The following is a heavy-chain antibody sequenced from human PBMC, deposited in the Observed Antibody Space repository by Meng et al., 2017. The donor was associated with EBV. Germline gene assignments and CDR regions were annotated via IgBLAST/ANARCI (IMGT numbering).Heavy chain of an antibody. CDR3: ASESGRGYTPDY. D-gene: IGHD3-10*01. J-gene: IGHJ4*02. CDR2: FLPRLGAP. CDR1: GGPFRYYA. Sequence: QVQLLPSAAEVKKPGPSVKVSCKTSGGPFRYYAISWVRQASGQGLEWLGGFLPRLGAPNYAQKFHGRVKITADESTSTHYMDLSSPRSEDTAIYYCASESGRGYTPDYWGQGTLVTVSS. V-gene: IGHV1-69*01.